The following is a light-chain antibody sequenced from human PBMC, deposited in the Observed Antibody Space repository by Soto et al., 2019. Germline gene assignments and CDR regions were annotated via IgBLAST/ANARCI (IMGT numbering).Light chain of an antibody. Sequence: EIVLIQSPATLSLSPGERATLSCRASQSVGSYLAWYQQKPGQAPRLLIFGASYRATGIPARFSGSGSGTEFNLTISSLQSEDFAVYYCQHYHGWPITFGQGTRLEIK. J-gene: IGKJ5*01. CDR3: QHYHGWPIT. CDR1: QSVGSY. CDR2: GAS. V-gene: IGKV3D-15*01.